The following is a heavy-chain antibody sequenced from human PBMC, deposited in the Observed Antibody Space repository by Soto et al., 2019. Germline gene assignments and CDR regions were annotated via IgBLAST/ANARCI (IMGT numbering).Heavy chain of an antibody. CDR3: ARGEVRRIVVVVAAPRDGYFQH. V-gene: IGHV4-34*01. D-gene: IGHD2-15*01. CDR1: GGSFSGYY. J-gene: IGHJ1*01. CDR2: INHSGST. Sequence: SETLSLTCAVYGGSFSGYYWSWIRQPPGKGLEWIGEINHSGSTNYNPSLKSRVTISVDTSKNQFSLKLSSVTAADTAVYYCARGEVRRIVVVVAAPRDGYFQHWGQGTLVTVSS.